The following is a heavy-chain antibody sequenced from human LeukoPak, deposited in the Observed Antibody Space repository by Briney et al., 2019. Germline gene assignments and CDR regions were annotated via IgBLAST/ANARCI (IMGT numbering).Heavy chain of an antibody. CDR3: ARAPEWSRYSDFWSV. J-gene: IGHJ6*02. CDR2: INHSGST. Sequence: SETLSLTCAVYGGSFSGYYWSWIRQPPGKGLEWIGEINHSGSTNYNPSLKSRVTISVDTSKNQFSLKLSSVTAADTAVYYCARAPEWSRYSDFWSVWGQGTTVTVSS. V-gene: IGHV4-34*01. CDR1: GGSFSGYY. D-gene: IGHD3-3*01.